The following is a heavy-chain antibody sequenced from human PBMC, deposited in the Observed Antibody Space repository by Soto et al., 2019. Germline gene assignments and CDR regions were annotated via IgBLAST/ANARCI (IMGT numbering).Heavy chain of an antibody. CDR3: TTVLSYFDC. Sequence: GGSLRLSCAASGFTFSNAWMNWVRQAPGKGLEWIGRIKKRADGGTADHATPVKGRFTISRDDSKNTLYLQMNSLKTEDTAVYYCTTVLSYFDCCGQGTPVTVSS. D-gene: IGHD2-8*02. CDR1: GFTFSNAW. CDR2: IKKRADGGTA. J-gene: IGHJ4*02. V-gene: IGHV3-15*01.